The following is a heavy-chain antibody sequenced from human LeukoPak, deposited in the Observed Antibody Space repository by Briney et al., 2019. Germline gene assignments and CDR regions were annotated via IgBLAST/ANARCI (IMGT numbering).Heavy chain of an antibody. CDR1: GFTFSSYS. CDR2: ISSSSSYI. Sequence: PGGSLRLSCAASGFTFSSYSMNWVRQAPEKGLEWVSSISSSSSYIYYADSVKGRFTISRDNAKNSLYLQMNSLRAEDTAVYYCARGGITIFGVVIDWGQGTLVTVSS. CDR3: ARGGITIFGVVID. J-gene: IGHJ4*02. V-gene: IGHV3-21*01. D-gene: IGHD3-3*01.